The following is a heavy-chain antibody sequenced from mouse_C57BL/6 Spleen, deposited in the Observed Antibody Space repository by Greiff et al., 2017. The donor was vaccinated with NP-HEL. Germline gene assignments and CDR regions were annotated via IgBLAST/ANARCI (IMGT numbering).Heavy chain of an antibody. V-gene: IGHV1-69*01. CDR2: IDPSDSYT. CDR3: ARRGWLEDYAMDY. J-gene: IGHJ4*01. D-gene: IGHD2-3*01. Sequence: QVQLQQPGAELVMPGASVKLSCKASGYTFTSYWMHWVKQRPGQGLEWIGEIDPSDSYTNYNQKFKGKSTLTVDKSSSTAYMQLSSLTSEDSAVYYCARRGWLEDYAMDYWGQGTSVTVSS. CDR1: GYTFTSYW.